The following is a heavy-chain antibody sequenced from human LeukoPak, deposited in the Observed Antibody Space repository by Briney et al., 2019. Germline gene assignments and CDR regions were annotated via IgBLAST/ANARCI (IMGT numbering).Heavy chain of an antibody. CDR1: GFTFSSYA. CDR2: ISYDGSNK. Sequence: GGSLGLSCAASGFTFSSYAMHWVRQAPGKGLEWVAVISYDGSNKYYADSVKGRFTISRDNSKNTLYLQMNSLRAEDTAVYYCARDLDYYGSGSYAFDYWGQGTLVTVSS. V-gene: IGHV3-30-3*01. CDR3: ARDLDYYGSGSYAFDY. J-gene: IGHJ4*02. D-gene: IGHD3-10*01.